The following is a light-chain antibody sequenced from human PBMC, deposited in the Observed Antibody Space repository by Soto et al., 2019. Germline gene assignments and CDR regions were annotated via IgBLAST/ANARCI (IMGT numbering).Light chain of an antibody. V-gene: IGKV3-20*01. CDR1: QSVSSEY. CDR3: QQYGSSLFT. Sequence: EIVLTQSPGTLSLSPGERATLSCRASQSVSSEYLAWYQQKPGQAPMVLIYGTSSRASGVPERFSGGGSGTDFTLTITRLEPEYFAVYYCQQYGSSLFTFGPGTKVDFK. CDR2: GTS. J-gene: IGKJ3*01.